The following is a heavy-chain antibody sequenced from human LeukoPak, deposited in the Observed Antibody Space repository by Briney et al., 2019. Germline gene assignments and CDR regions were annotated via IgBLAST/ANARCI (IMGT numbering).Heavy chain of an antibody. V-gene: IGHV3-13*04. CDR1: GFAFSNYD. Sequence: GGSLRLSCAAPGFAFSNYDMLWVRQATGKGLEWVSAINTAAGTYYPDSVKGRFTISRENAKSSLYLQMNSLRVGDTAVYYCVRAPPGTGWLIDHWGQGTLVAVSS. CDR3: VRAPPGTGWLIDH. J-gene: IGHJ4*02. D-gene: IGHD6-19*01. CDR2: INTAAGT.